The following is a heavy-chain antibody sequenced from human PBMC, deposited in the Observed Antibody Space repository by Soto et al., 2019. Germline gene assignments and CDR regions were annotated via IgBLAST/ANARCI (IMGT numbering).Heavy chain of an antibody. V-gene: IGHV3-48*01. CDR1: GFTFGSYS. D-gene: IGHD2-21*02. CDR2: ILSSSGVI. J-gene: IGHJ6*03. CDR3: ARELRAPLVATAMPYDMDV. Sequence: EVQLVESGGGLVQPGGSLRLSCAASGFTFGSYSMNWVRQAPGKGLEWVSFILSSSGVIYYADSVKCRFTISRDNAKNSLYFQMHSLRAEDTSVYYGARELRAPLVATAMPYDMDVWGKGTTVSVPS.